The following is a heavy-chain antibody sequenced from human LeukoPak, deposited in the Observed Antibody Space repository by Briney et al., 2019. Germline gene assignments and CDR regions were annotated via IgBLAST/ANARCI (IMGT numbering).Heavy chain of an antibody. J-gene: IGHJ4*02. CDR2: ISSSSSTI. CDR3: AKDADIVVSSYFDY. Sequence: GGSLRLSCAASGFTFSSYSMNWVRQAPGKGLEWVSYISSSSSTIYYADSVKGRFTISRDNSKNTLYLQMNSLRAEDTAVYYCAKDADIVVSSYFDYWGQGTLVTVSS. D-gene: IGHD2-2*01. V-gene: IGHV3-48*01. CDR1: GFTFSSYS.